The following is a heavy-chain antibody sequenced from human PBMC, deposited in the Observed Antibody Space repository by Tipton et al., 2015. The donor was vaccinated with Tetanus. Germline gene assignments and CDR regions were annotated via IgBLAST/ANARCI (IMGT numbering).Heavy chain of an antibody. J-gene: IGHJ5*02. CDR1: GGTFSSYA. Sequence: QLVQSGAEVKKPGSSVKVSCKASGGTFSSYAISWVRQAPGQGLEWMGGIIPIFGTANYAQKFQGRVTITADESTSTAYMELSSLRSEDTAVYYCARDRRTPGMMGLRSQFDPWGQGTLVTVSS. CDR2: IIPIFGTA. D-gene: IGHD3-16*01. CDR3: ARDRRTPGMMGLRSQFDP. V-gene: IGHV1-69*01.